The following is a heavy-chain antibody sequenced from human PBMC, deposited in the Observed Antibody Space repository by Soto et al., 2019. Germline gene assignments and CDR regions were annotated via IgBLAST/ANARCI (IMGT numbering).Heavy chain of an antibody. J-gene: IGHJ6*03. CDR1: GYTFTSYD. CDR2: MNPNSGNT. Sequence: ASVKVSCKASGYTFTSYDINWVRQATGQGLEWMGWMNPNSGNTGYAQKFQGRVTMTRNTSISTAYMELSSLRSEDTAVYYCARVRIAAAEAHMDVWGKGTTVTVSS. D-gene: IGHD6-13*01. CDR3: ARVRIAAAEAHMDV. V-gene: IGHV1-8*01.